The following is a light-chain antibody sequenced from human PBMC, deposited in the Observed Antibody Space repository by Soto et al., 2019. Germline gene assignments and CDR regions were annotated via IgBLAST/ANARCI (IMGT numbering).Light chain of an antibody. CDR3: QQSYSTPGFT. CDR2: AAS. J-gene: IGKJ3*01. V-gene: IGKV1-39*01. Sequence: DIQITQSPSSLSSSVGDRVTITCLSSQSISSYLNWYQQKPGKAPKLLIYAASSLQSGVPSRFSGSGSGTDFTLTISSLQPEDFATYYCQQSYSTPGFTFGPGTKVDIK. CDR1: QSISSY.